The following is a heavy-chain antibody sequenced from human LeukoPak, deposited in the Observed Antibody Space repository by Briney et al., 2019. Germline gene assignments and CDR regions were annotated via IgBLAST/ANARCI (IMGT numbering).Heavy chain of an antibody. V-gene: IGHV3-7*01. CDR1: GFTFSSYW. CDR3: ARESSVVRGVITDFDY. CDR2: IKQDGSEK. Sequence: PGGSLRLSCAASGFTFSSYWMSWVRQAPGKGLEWVANIKQDGSEKYYVDSVKGRFTISRDNAKNSLYLQMNSLRAEDTAVYYCARESSVVRGVITDFDYWGQGTLVTVSS. D-gene: IGHD3-10*01. J-gene: IGHJ4*02.